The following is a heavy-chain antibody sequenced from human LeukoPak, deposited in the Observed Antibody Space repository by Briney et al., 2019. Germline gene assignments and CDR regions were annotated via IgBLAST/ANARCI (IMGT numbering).Heavy chain of an antibody. CDR3: ARALKSGYSSGWYNFDY. CDR2: ISSSSSYI. CDR1: GFTFTNYW. Sequence: GGSLRLSCAASGFTFTNYWMHWVRQAPGKGLVWVSSISSSSSYIYYADSVKGRFTISRDNAKNSLYLQMNSLRAEDTAVYYCARALKSGYSSGWYNFDYWGQGTLVTVSS. D-gene: IGHD6-19*01. V-gene: IGHV3-21*01. J-gene: IGHJ4*02.